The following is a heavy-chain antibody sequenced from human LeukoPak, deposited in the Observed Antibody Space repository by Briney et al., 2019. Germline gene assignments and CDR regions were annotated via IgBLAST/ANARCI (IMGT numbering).Heavy chain of an antibody. CDR1: RFTFGSYA. CDR2: IGGSGGSV. CDR3: AKVASYDILTGYSHFDF. Sequence: GSLRLSCAASRFTFGSYAMSWVRQAPGKGLEWVSAIGGSGGSVYYADSVKGRFIISRDNSKNTLYLQMNSLRAEDTAVYYCAKVASYDILTGYSHFDFWGQGTPVTVSS. V-gene: IGHV3-23*01. D-gene: IGHD3-9*01. J-gene: IGHJ4*02.